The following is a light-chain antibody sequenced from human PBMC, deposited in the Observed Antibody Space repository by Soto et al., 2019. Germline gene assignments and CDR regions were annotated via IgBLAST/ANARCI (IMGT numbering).Light chain of an antibody. CDR2: GAS. J-gene: IGKJ1*01. CDR3: QQYGKSWT. CDR1: QSVSSN. Sequence: EIVMTQSPATLSVSPGERVTLSCRASQSVSSNLAWYQQKPGQAPRLLIYGASTRATGIPAGFSGSGSGTDFSLTISRLEPEDFAVYYCQQYGKSWTFGQGTKVDI. V-gene: IGKV3-15*01.